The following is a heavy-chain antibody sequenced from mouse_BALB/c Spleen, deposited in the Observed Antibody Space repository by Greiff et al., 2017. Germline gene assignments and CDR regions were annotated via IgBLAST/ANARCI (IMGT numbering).Heavy chain of an antibody. J-gene: IGHJ2*01. D-gene: IGHD1-1*01. CDR2: INPYNDGT. CDR1: GYTFTSYV. V-gene: IGHV1-14*01. Sequence: EVQLQQSGPELVKPGASVKMSCKASGYTFTSYVMHWVKQKPGQGLEWIGYINPYNDGTKYNEKFKGKATLTSDKSSSTAYMELSSLTSEDSAVYYCARSHYYGSSYLDYWGQGTTLTVSS. CDR3: ARSHYYGSSYLDY.